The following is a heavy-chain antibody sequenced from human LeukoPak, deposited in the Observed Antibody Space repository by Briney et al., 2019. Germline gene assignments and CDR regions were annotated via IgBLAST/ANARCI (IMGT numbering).Heavy chain of an antibody. CDR2: IKSKTDGGTT. CDR1: GLTFSNAW. J-gene: IGHJ4*02. D-gene: IGHD3-16*02. Sequence: PGGSLRLSCAASGLTFSNAWMSWVRQAPGKGLEWVGRIKSKTDGGTTDYAAPVKGRFTISRDDSKNTLYLQMNSLKTEDTAVYYCTTAFKYDYVWGSYRYDFDYWGQGTLVTVSS. CDR3: TTAFKYDYVWGSYRYDFDY. V-gene: IGHV3-15*01.